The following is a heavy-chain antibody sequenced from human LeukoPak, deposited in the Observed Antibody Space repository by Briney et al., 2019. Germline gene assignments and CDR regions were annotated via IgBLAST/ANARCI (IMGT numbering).Heavy chain of an antibody. J-gene: IGHJ4*02. Sequence: GGSLRLSCAASGFTFSKAWMSWVRQAPGKGLEWVGRIKSKTGGGTTDYAAPVKGRFTISRDDSKNTLYLQMNSLKTEDTAVYYCGYSGYDYLDYWGQGTLVTVSS. CDR3: GYSGYDYLDY. CDR1: GFTFSKAW. D-gene: IGHD5-12*01. V-gene: IGHV3-15*01. CDR2: IKSKTGGGTT.